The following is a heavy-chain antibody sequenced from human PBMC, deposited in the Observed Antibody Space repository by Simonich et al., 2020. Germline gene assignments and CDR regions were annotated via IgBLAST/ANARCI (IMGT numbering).Heavy chain of an antibody. D-gene: IGHD4-4*01. CDR2: VNGEGSST. CDR1: GFTFLSYW. J-gene: IGHJ3*02. CDR3: ARDYSNYDAFDI. Sequence: EVQLLESGGCLVQPGVTLRLSCAASGFTFLSYWMHWVRQATGKGLGWVSLVNGEGSSTSYADAVEGRFTISRDNAKNTLYLQMNSLRAEDTAVYYCARDYSNYDAFDIWGQGTMVTVSS. V-gene: IGHV3-74*01.